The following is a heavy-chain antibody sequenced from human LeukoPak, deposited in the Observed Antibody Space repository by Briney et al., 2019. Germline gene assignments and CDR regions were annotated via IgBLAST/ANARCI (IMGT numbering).Heavy chain of an antibody. J-gene: IGHJ4*02. V-gene: IGHV4-59*01. CDR3: ARVRAGSQDY. Sequence: SETLSLTCTVSGGSISSYYWSWIRQPPGKGLEWIGYIYYSGSTNYNPSLKSRVTISVDTSKNQFSLKLSSVTAADTAVYCCARVRAGSQDYWGQGTLVTVSS. CDR1: GGSISSYY. CDR2: IYYSGST.